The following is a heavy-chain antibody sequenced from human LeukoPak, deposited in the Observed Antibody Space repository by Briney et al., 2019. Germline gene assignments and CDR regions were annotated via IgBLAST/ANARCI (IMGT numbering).Heavy chain of an antibody. D-gene: IGHD3-10*01. CDR2: ISSSGSTI. CDR1: GFTFSSYE. Sequence: GGSLRLSCAASGFTFSSYEMNWVRQAPGKGLEWVSYISSSGSTIYYADSVKGRFTISRDNAKNSLYLQMNSLRAEDTAVYYCARGGDTPYYYGSGSYSDFDYWGQGTLVTVSS. J-gene: IGHJ4*02. V-gene: IGHV3-48*03. CDR3: ARGGDTPYYYGSGSYSDFDY.